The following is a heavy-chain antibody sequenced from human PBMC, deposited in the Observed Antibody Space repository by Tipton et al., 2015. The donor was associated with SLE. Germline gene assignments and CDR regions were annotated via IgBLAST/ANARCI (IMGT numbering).Heavy chain of an antibody. V-gene: IGHV3-7*01. Sequence: SLRLSCAASDFTFRSHWMTWVRQAPGEGLEWVANMNQDGGEKSYVDSVKGRFTISRDNAKNSLYLQMNSLRAEDTAVYHCARGGYTFDQWGQGTLVTVSS. J-gene: IGHJ4*02. D-gene: IGHD1-1*01. CDR2: MNQDGGEK. CDR1: DFTFRSHW. CDR3: ARGGYTFDQ.